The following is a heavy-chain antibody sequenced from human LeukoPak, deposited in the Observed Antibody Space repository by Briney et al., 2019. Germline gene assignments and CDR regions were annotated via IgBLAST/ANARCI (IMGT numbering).Heavy chain of an antibody. D-gene: IGHD1-7*01. J-gene: IGHJ5*02. V-gene: IGHV4-59*01. CDR1: GGSISSYY. Sequence: SETLSLTCTVSGGSISSYYWSWIRQPPGKGLEWIGYINYSGRTNHNPSLKSRVTISVDTSKNQFSLKLSSVTAADTAVYYCARGVTGTTGEAWGQGTLVTVSS. CDR3: ARGVTGTTGEA. CDR2: INYSGRT.